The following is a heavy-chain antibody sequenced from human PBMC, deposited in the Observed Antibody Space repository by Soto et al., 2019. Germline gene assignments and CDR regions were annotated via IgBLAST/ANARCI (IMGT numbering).Heavy chain of an antibody. Sequence: GGSLRLSCAASGFTFSSYAMSWVRQAPGKGLEWVSAISGSGGSTYYADSVKGRFTISRDNSKNTLYLQMNSLRAEDTAVYYCAKDQRYSGYDPFDYYYYMDVRGKGTTVTVPS. V-gene: IGHV3-23*01. CDR3: AKDQRYSGYDPFDYYYYMDV. D-gene: IGHD5-12*01. CDR2: ISGSGGST. CDR1: GFTFSSYA. J-gene: IGHJ6*03.